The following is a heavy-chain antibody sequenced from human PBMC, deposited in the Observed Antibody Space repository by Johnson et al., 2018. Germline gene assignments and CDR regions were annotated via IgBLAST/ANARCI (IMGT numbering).Heavy chain of an antibody. CDR2: IAYDGSNT. D-gene: IGHD2-8*01. Sequence: QVQLQESGGGVVQPGRSLRLSCAAYGFTFSSYGMHWVRQAPGQGLEWVEVIAYDGSNTYEADSGKGRFTISRDNSNNTLYLQMNSPRAEDTAVYYCARDEIVLMIYTTLPYWGQGTLVTVSS. V-gene: IGHV3-30*03. CDR3: ARDEIVLMIYTTLPY. CDR1: GFTFSSYG. J-gene: IGHJ4*02.